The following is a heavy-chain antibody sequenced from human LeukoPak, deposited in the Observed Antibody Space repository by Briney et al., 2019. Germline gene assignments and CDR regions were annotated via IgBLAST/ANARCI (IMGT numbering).Heavy chain of an antibody. J-gene: IGHJ6*04. D-gene: IGHD3-10*02. CDR1: GFTFSSYW. CDR2: IKEDGSEK. V-gene: IGHV3-7*01. Sequence: PGGSLRLSCAASGFTFSSYWMTWVRQAPGKGLEWLANIKEDGSEKYYVDSVKGRFTVSRDNAKNSVYLQMNSLRAEDTAVYYCAGLGITMIGGVWGKGTTVTISS. CDR3: AGLGITMIGGV.